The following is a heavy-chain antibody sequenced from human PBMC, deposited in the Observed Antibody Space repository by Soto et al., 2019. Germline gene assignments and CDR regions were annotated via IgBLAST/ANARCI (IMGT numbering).Heavy chain of an antibody. CDR2: IYTSGST. D-gene: IGHD3-10*01. CDR1: GGSISSYY. V-gene: IGHV4-4*07. Sequence: PSETLSLTCTVSGGSISSYYWSWIRQPAGKGLEWIGRIYTSGSTNYNPSLKSRVTMSVDTSKNQFSLKLSSVTAADTAVYYCARVPDYYGSGSAFDIWGQGTMVTVSS. CDR3: ARVPDYYGSGSAFDI. J-gene: IGHJ3*02.